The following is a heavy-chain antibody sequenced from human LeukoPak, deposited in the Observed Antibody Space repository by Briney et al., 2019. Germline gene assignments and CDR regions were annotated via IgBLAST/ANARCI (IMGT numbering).Heavy chain of an antibody. D-gene: IGHD1-1*01. J-gene: IGHJ4*02. V-gene: IGHV4-4*02. Sequence: SETLSLTCGVSGGSISNTNWWSWVRQPPGQGLEWIGEISLTGLTHYNPSLESRVTVSLDKSKNQLSLNLTSVTAADTAVYFCARVTGTTPFDYWGQGTLVTVSS. CDR3: ARVTGTTPFDY. CDR2: ISLTGLT. CDR1: GGSISNTNW.